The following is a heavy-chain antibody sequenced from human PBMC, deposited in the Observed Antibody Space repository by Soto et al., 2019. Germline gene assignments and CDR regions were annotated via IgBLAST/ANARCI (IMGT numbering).Heavy chain of an antibody. CDR2: MSGCGNNT. V-gene: IGHV3-23*01. Sequence: GGALRLSIAASWFTLRRYAISWVRPAPGKGLEWVSGMSGCGNNTHYADSVKGRFTVSRDNSKNTLYLQMNSLRAEDTAVYNCAKEPVGPDWYFDLWGRGTLVTVSS. J-gene: IGHJ2*01. CDR3: AKEPVGPDWYFDL. CDR1: WFTLRRYA.